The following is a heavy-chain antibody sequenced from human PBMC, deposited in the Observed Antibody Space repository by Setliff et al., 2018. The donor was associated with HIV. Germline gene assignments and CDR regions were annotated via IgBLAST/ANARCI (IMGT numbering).Heavy chain of an antibody. D-gene: IGHD3-22*01. CDR1: GGSISGYY. CDR3: ARQSDSSGYFPSWYFDY. Sequence: SETLSLTCTVSGGSISGYYWSWIRRPPGKGLEWIGYIFYSGSTNYNPSLKSRVTISVDTSKNQFSLKLSSVTAADTAVYYCARQSDSSGYFPSWYFDYWAQGTLVTVSS. V-gene: IGHV4-59*08. CDR2: IFYSGST. J-gene: IGHJ4*02.